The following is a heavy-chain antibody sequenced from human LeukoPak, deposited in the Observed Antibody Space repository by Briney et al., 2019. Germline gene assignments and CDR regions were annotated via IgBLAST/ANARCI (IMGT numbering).Heavy chain of an antibody. CDR2: IIPIFGTK. D-gene: IGHD6-13*01. J-gene: IGHJ6*03. V-gene: IGHV1-69*05. CDR1: GGDLSRYG. CDR3: ARDRIPAAPSYSYFYMDV. Sequence: SVKVSCKASGGDLSRYGVSWVRLAPGQGLEWMGGIIPIFGTKNYAQRFQGRVTITTDESTSAVYMELSSLRSEDTAVYYSARDRIPAAPSYSYFYMDVWGKGTTVTVSS.